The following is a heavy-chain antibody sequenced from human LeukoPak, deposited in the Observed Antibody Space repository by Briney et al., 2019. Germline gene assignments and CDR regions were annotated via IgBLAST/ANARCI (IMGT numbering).Heavy chain of an antibody. V-gene: IGHV3-23*01. CDR1: GFTFSDYA. CDR2: ISGSGGST. Sequence: GGSLRLSCAVSGFTFSDYAMSWVRQAPGKGLEWVSHISGSGGSTYYADSVKGRFTISRDNSKNTLYLQMNSLRAEDTAVYYCAKGRSSGTPYYFDYWGQGTLVTVSS. CDR3: AKGRSSGTPYYFDY. D-gene: IGHD3-22*01. J-gene: IGHJ4*02.